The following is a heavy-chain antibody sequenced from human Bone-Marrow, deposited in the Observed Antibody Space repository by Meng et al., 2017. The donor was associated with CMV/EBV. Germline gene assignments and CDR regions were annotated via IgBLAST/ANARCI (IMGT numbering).Heavy chain of an antibody. CDR3: ARDSAGRRELIRSTSPWA. D-gene: IGHD1-7*01. J-gene: IGHJ4*02. Sequence: GGSLRLSCAVSGLIFSKYNTNWVRQAPGKGLEWVSSITSNSGYIYYADSVKGRFTISRDNAKNSLYPQMDSLRAEDTAVYFCARDSAGRRELIRSTSPWAWGQGTLVTVSS. CDR1: GLIFSKYN. V-gene: IGHV3-21*01. CDR2: ITSNSGYI.